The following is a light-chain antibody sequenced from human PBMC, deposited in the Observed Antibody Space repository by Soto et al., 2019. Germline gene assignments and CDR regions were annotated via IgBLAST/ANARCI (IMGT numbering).Light chain of an antibody. CDR3: QQHGSIPKT. Sequence: EIVLTQSPGTLALSPGERATLSCRARQSVSSSYLAWYQQKPGQDPRLLIYVASSRDTGIPDSFSGSVSWTDFTLTISRLELEDFAVYYCQQHGSIPKTFGGGTKVEIK. CDR1: QSVSSSY. CDR2: VAS. J-gene: IGKJ4*01. V-gene: IGKV3-20*01.